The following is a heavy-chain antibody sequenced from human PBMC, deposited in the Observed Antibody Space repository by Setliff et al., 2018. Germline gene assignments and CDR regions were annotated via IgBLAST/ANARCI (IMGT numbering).Heavy chain of an antibody. Sequence: GGSLRLSCAASGFTFSSYSMNWVRQAPGKGLGWVSSISSSSSYIYYADSVKGRFTISRDNSKNTLYLQMNSLRAEDTAVYYCAKDPSGSGSYYLGVNWFDPWGQGTLVTVSS. V-gene: IGHV3-21*04. CDR2: ISSSSSYI. D-gene: IGHD3-10*01. J-gene: IGHJ5*02. CDR3: AKDPSGSGSYYLGVNWFDP. CDR1: GFTFSSYS.